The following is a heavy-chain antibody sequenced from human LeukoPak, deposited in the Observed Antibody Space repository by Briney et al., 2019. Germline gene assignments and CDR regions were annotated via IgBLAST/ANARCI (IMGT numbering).Heavy chain of an antibody. CDR1: GGSISHSNSY. CDR3: ATWRTAKTGFDY. J-gene: IGHJ4*02. V-gene: IGHV4-39*01. D-gene: IGHD1-1*01. Sequence: AETLSLTCSVSGGSISHSNSYWGWIRQPPGKGLEWVGSVYHSGTTYSNPSLKSRVTTSADTSKNLFSLKLSSMTAADTAVYYCATWRTAKTGFDYWGQGTLVTVSS. CDR2: VYHSGTT.